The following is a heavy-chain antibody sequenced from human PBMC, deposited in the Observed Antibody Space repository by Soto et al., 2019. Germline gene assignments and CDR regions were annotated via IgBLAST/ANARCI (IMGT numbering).Heavy chain of an antibody. D-gene: IGHD4-17*01. CDR3: ATWRLREHAYDI. J-gene: IGHJ3*02. CDR2: VYDTDGI. CDR1: GLTVTGKKY. Sequence: DVQLVESGGGLIQPGGSLRLSCEASGLTVTGKKYVAWLRQAPGKGLEWVSGVYDTDGIYYADSVKGRFTSSRDNSKIIVYLEINGLPPDETAVYYCATWRLREHAYDIWGLGTTVTVSS. V-gene: IGHV3-53*01.